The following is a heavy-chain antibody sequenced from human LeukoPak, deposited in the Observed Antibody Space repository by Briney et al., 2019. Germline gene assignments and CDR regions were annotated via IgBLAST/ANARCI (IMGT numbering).Heavy chain of an antibody. J-gene: IGHJ4*02. Sequence: SETLSLTCAVSGGSIINYYWSWIRQPPGKGLEWIGYIYYSGSTNYNPSLKSRVTISLDTSKNQSSLKLSSVTAADTAVYYCARVLTTDSYDSSGYYLPSYYFDYWGQGTLVSVSS. CDR3: ARVLTTDSYDSSGYYLPSYYFDY. CDR2: IYYSGST. CDR1: GGSIINYY. D-gene: IGHD3-22*01. V-gene: IGHV4-59*01.